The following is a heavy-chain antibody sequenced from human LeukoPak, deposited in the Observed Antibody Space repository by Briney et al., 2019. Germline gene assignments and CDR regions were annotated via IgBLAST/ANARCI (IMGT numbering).Heavy chain of an antibody. CDR3: VREARFCRGGPCYSAFDI. CDR2: ISYDGSNK. V-gene: IGHV3-30*04. J-gene: IGHJ3*02. Sequence: GGSLRLSCAASGFTFSSYAMHWVRQAPGKGLEWVAVISYDGSNKKYADSVKGRFTISRDNSKNTLYLQMNSLRAEDTAIYYCVREARFCRGGPCYSAFDIWGLGTLVTVSS. D-gene: IGHD2-15*01. CDR1: GFTFSSYA.